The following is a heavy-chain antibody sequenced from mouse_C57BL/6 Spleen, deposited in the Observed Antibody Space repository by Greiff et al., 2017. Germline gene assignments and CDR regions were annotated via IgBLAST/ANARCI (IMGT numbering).Heavy chain of an antibody. V-gene: IGHV2-2*01. D-gene: IGHD2-4*01. CDR2: IWSGGST. CDR3: AREGIYYDYEDYAMDY. Sequence: VQGVESGPGLVQPSQSLSITCTVSGFSLTSYGVHWVRQSPGKGLEWLGVIWSGGSTDYNAAFISRLSISKDNSKSQVFFKMNSLQADDTAIYYCAREGIYYDYEDYAMDYWGQGTSVTVSS. CDR1: GFSLTSYG. J-gene: IGHJ4*01.